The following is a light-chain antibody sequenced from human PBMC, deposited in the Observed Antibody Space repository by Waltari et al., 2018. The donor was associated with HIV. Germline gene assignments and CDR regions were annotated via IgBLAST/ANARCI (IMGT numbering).Light chain of an antibody. Sequence: QSVLTQPPSASGTPGQRVTISCSGSNSNIGSNTVNWYQQLPGTAPKLLIYSNNQPPSGVPDRFSGSKSGTSASLAISGLQSEDEADYYCAAWDDSLNGVVFGGGTKLTVL. CDR3: AAWDDSLNGVV. CDR2: SNN. CDR1: NSNIGSNT. V-gene: IGLV1-44*01. J-gene: IGLJ2*01.